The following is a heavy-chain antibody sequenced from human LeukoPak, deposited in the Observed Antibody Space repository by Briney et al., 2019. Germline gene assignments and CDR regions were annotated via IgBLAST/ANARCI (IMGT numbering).Heavy chain of an antibody. J-gene: IGHJ6*04. CDR3: ARERVDDYYCYGMDV. V-gene: IGHV3-74*01. Sequence: PGGSLRLSCAASGFTFDDYAMHWVRQVPGKGLVWLSRINSDGSRTTYADSVKGRFTISRDNAKNTLYLQMNSLRAEDTAVYYCARERVDDYYCYGMDVWGKGATVTVSS. CDR2: INSDGSRT. CDR1: GFTFDDYA.